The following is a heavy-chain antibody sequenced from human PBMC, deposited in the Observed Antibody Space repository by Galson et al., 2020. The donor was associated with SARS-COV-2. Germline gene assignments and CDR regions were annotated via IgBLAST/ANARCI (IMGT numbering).Heavy chain of an antibody. CDR1: GGSISSYY. CDR3: ARSMVRGVDGMDV. J-gene: IGHJ6*02. Sequence: ASETLSLTCTVSGGSISSYYWNWIRQPPGKGLEWIGYIYYTGSTRYNPSLKTQVTISLDTSKNQFSLKVTSVTAADSAVYYCARSMVRGVDGMDVWGQGTTVTVS. V-gene: IGHV4-59*01. CDR2: IYYTGST. D-gene: IGHD3-10*01.